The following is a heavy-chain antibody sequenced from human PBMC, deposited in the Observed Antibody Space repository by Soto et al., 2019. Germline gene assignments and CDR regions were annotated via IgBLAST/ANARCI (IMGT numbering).Heavy chain of an antibody. D-gene: IGHD4-4*01. J-gene: IGHJ4*02. Sequence: QVQLVESGGGVVQPGRSLRLSCAASGFTFSSYGMHWVRQAPGKGLEWVAVISYDGSNKYYADSVKGRFTISRDNSQNTLYLQMNGLSAEGTAVYYCAKDRFLDYSNDVGGFDYWGQGTLVTVSS. CDR1: GFTFSSYG. CDR2: ISYDGSNK. CDR3: AKDRFLDYSNDVGGFDY. V-gene: IGHV3-30*18.